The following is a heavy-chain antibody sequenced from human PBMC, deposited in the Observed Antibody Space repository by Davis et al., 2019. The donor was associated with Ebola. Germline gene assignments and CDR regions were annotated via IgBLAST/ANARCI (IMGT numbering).Heavy chain of an antibody. J-gene: IGHJ3*02. CDR2: INPNSGGT. CDR3: ARGGPSSSSSLPSAFDI. V-gene: IGHV1-2*02. Sequence: ASVQVSCKASGYTFTGYYMHWVRQAPGQGLEWMGWINPNSGGTNYAQKFQGRVTMTRDTSISTAYMELSRLRSDDTAVYYCARGGPSSSSSLPSAFDIWGQGTMVTVSS. D-gene: IGHD6-6*01. CDR1: GYTFTGYY.